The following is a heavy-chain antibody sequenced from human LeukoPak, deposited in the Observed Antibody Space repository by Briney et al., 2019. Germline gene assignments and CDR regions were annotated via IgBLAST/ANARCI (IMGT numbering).Heavy chain of an antibody. CDR2: ISGDSYDT. V-gene: IGHV1-18*01. D-gene: IGHD3-10*01. CDR3: ARNRTGTFDF. Sequence: ASVKVSCKASGYSFRDYGINWVRQAPGQGLEWMGWISGDSYDTKYEQKLHGRVTMTTDTSTSTAYMELRSLRSDDTAVYYCARNRTGTFDFWGQEPWSPSPQ. CDR1: GYSFRDYG. J-gene: IGHJ4*01.